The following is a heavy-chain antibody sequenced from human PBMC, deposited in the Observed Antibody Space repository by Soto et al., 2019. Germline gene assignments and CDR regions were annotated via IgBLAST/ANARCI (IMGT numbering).Heavy chain of an antibody. D-gene: IGHD1-1*01. CDR2: INSDGSRT. Sequence: EVQLVESGGGLVQPGGSLRLSCAASGFTFSNYLMHWVRQAPGKGLFWVSRINSDGSRTHYADSVKGRFTISRDNAKNTLYLQMNSLRPDDTAVYYCVRDVHHQSFEQWGQGALVTVSS. CDR3: VRDVHHQSFEQ. J-gene: IGHJ4*02. V-gene: IGHV3-74*01. CDR1: GFTFSNYL.